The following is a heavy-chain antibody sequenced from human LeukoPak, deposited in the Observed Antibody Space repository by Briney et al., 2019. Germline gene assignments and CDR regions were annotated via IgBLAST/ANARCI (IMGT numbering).Heavy chain of an antibody. CDR2: ISYDGSNK. V-gene: IGHV3-30-3*01. J-gene: IGHJ4*02. CDR1: GFTFSSYA. D-gene: IGHD1-26*01. CDR3: ARVEGGPVGATSHYFDY. Sequence: GGSLRLSCAASGFTFSSYAMHWVRQAPGKGLEWVAVISYDGSNKYYADSVKGRFTISRDNSKNTLYLQMNSLRAEDTAIYYCARVEGGPVGATSHYFDYWGQGTLVTVSS.